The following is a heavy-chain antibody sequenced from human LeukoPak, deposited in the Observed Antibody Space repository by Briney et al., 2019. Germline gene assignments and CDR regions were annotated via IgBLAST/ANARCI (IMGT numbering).Heavy chain of an antibody. CDR3: AKGEVGSVDY. Sequence: GVSLRLSCAVSGFTFDGYARRWVRQPPGKGLEWVSGISWSRGSMGYADSVKRRFNTPRDTAKTSLYLQMNRLRAEDTALYYCAKGEVGSVDYWGQGTLVTVSS. V-gene: IGHV3-9*01. CDR1: GFTFDGYA. D-gene: IGHD1-26*01. CDR2: ISWSRGSM. J-gene: IGHJ4*02.